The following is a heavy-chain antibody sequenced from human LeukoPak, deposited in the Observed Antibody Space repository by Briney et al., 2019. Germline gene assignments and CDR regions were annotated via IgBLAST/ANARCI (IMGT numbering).Heavy chain of an antibody. V-gene: IGHV4-34*01. CDR2: INHSGST. D-gene: IGHD3-10*01. Sequence: SETLSLTCAVYGGSFSGYYWSWIRHPPGKGLEWSGEINHSGSTNYNPSLKSRVTISVDTSKNQFSLKLSSVTAADTAVYSCARRITMVRGVGYYYGMDVWGKGTTVTVSS. CDR1: GGSFSGYY. J-gene: IGHJ6*04. CDR3: ARRITMVRGVGYYYGMDV.